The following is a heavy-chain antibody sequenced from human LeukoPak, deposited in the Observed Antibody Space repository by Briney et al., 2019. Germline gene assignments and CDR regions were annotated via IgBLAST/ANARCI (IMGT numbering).Heavy chain of an antibody. CDR2: INPNSGGT. Sequence: ASVKVSCKASGYTFTGYYMHWVRQAPGQGLEWMGWINPNSGGTSYTQKFQGRVTVTRDTSINTAYMELSRLRSDDTAVYYCARHPGGGGYFQHWGQGTLVTVSS. D-gene: IGHD3-16*01. CDR3: ARHPGGGGYFQH. V-gene: IGHV1-2*02. CDR1: GYTFTGYY. J-gene: IGHJ1*01.